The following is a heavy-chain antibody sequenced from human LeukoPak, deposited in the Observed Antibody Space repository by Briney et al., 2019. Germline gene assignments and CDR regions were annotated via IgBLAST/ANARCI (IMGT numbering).Heavy chain of an antibody. V-gene: IGHV3-23*01. D-gene: IGHD6-19*01. CDR3: AKDGGWAWFEN. Sequence: PGESLRLSCAASGFAISNYGMNWVRQAPGKGLEWVSGITGSGGTTYYADSAKGRFTISRAKSKNTLYLQLNIPRAEDTAAYYCAKDGGWAWFENWGQGTVITVST. J-gene: IGHJ4*02. CDR1: GFAISNYG. CDR2: ITGSGGTT.